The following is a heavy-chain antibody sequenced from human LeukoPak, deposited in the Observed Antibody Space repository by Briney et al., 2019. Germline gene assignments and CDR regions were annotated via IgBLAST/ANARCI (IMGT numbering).Heavy chain of an antibody. D-gene: IGHD3-10*01. J-gene: IGHJ5*02. Sequence: ASVKVSCKASGYTFTSYGISWVRQAPGQGLEWMGWISAYNGTTNYAQKLQGRVTMTTDTSTSTAYMELRSLRSDDTAVYYCARDYFELLWFGDYNWFDPWGQGTLVTVSS. V-gene: IGHV1-18*01. CDR1: GYTFTSYG. CDR2: ISAYNGTT. CDR3: ARDYFELLWFGDYNWFDP.